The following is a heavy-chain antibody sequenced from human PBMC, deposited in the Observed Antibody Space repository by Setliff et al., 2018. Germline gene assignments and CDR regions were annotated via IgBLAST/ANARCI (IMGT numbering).Heavy chain of an antibody. CDR3: ARDYGDVDTAMVTGSYGYRSESFYFDY. J-gene: IGHJ4*02. D-gene: IGHD5-18*01. Sequence: GASVKVSCKASGYTFTSYGISWVRQASGQGLEWMGWISAYNGNTNYAQKLQGRVTMTTDTSTSTAYMELRSLRSDDTAVYYCARDYGDVDTAMVTGSYGYRSESFYFDYWGQGTLVTVSS. V-gene: IGHV1-18*01. CDR1: GYTFTSYG. CDR2: ISAYNGNT.